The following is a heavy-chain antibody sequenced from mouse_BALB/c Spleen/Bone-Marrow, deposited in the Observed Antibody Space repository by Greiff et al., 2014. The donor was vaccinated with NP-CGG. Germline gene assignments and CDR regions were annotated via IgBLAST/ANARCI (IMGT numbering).Heavy chain of an antibody. V-gene: IGHV1S137*01. J-gene: IGHJ4*01. CDR3: ARSGRYGAYYAMDY. Sequence: VNLVESGAELVRPGVSVKISCKGSGYTFTDYAMHWVKQSHAKSLEWIGVISTYYGDASYNQKFKGKATMTVDKSSSTAYMELARLTSEDSAIYYCARSGRYGAYYAMDYWGQGNLSHRLL. CDR1: GYTFTDYA. CDR2: ISTYYGDA. D-gene: IGHD2-14*01.